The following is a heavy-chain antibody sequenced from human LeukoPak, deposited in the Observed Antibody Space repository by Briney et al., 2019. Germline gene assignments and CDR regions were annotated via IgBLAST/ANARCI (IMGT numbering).Heavy chain of an antibody. CDR3: ARNRYYSYGGGYVHDY. V-gene: IGHV4-4*07. J-gene: IGHJ4*02. CDR2: FYITGGSA. D-gene: IGHD3-22*01. CDR1: ADSISNYY. Sequence: SETLSLTCTVSADSISNYYWSWIRQPAGEGLEWIGRFYITGGSANYNPSLNNRVTMSVDASKSQFSLRLNSVTAADSAIYYCARNRYYSYGGGYVHDYWGQGTLVTVSS.